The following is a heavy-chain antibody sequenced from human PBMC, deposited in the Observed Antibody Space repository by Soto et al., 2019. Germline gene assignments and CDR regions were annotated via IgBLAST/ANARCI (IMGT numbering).Heavy chain of an antibody. CDR2: IDPSDSYT. V-gene: IGHV5-10-1*01. D-gene: IGHD2-2*01. CDR1: GYSFTSYW. CDR3: ARSDLVVPAAAPGSGDY. J-gene: IGHJ4*02. Sequence: GESLKISCKGSGYSFTSYWISWVRQMPGKGLEWMGRIDPSDSYTNYSPSFQGHVTISADKSISTAYLQWSSLKALDTAMYYCARSDLVVPAAAPGSGDYWGQGTLVTVSS.